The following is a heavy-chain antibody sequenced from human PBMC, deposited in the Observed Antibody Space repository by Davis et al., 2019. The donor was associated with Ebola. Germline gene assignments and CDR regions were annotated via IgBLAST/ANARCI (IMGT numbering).Heavy chain of an antibody. CDR1: GGTFSSYA. V-gene: IGHV1-69*04. D-gene: IGHD6-19*01. J-gene: IGHJ4*02. Sequence: SVKVSCKASGGTFSSYAISWVRQAPGQGLEWMGRIIPILGIANYAQKLQGRVTMTTDTSTRTAYMELRSLRSDDTAVYYCARRDSSGWYIRFDYWGQGTLVTVSS. CDR3: ARRDSSGWYIRFDY. CDR2: IIPILGIA.